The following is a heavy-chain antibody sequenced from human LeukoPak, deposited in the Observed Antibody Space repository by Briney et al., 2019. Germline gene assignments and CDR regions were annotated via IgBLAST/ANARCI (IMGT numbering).Heavy chain of an antibody. D-gene: IGHD6-13*01. CDR2: ISYDGSNK. J-gene: IGHJ4*02. CDR1: GFTFSSYA. V-gene: IGHV3-30-3*01. Sequence: GGSLRLSCEASGFTFSSYAMHWVRQAPGKGLEWVAVISYDGSNKYYADSVKGRFTISRDNSKNTLYLQMNSLRAEDTAVYYCARESPVGSFFDYWGQGTLVTVSS. CDR3: ARESPVGSFFDY.